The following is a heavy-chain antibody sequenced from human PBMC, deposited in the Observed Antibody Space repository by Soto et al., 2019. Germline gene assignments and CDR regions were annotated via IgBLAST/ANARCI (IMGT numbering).Heavy chain of an antibody. D-gene: IGHD3-10*01. CDR1: GFGFSSYG. CDR3: ARDGSGDRHAFDI. Sequence: GGSLRLSCGGSGFGFSSYGMHWVRQAPGKGLEWVAVIWYDGSNKYYADSVKGRFTISRDNSKNTLYLLMNSLRAEDTAVYYCARDGSGDRHAFDIWGQGTMVTVSS. V-gene: IGHV3-33*01. J-gene: IGHJ3*02. CDR2: IWYDGSNK.